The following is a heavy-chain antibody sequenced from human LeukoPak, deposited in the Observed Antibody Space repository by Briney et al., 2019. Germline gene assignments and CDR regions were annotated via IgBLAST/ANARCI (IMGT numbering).Heavy chain of an antibody. Sequence: ASVKVSGKASGYTLISYALNWVRQAPGQGLEWMGWISTYNGNTNYAQKLQGRVTMTTDTSTSTAYMELRSLISDDAAVYYCARGDDYGDYWGLYWGQGTLVTVSS. CDR2: ISTYNGNT. J-gene: IGHJ4*02. CDR1: GYTLISYA. D-gene: IGHD4-17*01. V-gene: IGHV1-18*01. CDR3: ARGDDYGDYWGLY.